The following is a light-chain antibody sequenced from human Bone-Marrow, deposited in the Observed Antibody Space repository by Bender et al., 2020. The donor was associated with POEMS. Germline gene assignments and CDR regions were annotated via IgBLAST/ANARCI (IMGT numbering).Light chain of an antibody. Sequence: QSALTQPASVSGSPGQSITISCTRTSSDVGTYNLVSWYQQHPAKAPKLLIYEVSKRPSGVSNRFSGSKSGNTASLTISGLQPEDEADYFCCSYPGGSTSSAVFGGGTQLTVL. CDR3: CSYPGGSTSSAV. CDR1: SSDVGTYNL. J-gene: IGLJ7*01. CDR2: EVS. V-gene: IGLV2-23*02.